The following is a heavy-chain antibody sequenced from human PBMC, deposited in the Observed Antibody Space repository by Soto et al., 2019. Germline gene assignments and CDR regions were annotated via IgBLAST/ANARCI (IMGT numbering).Heavy chain of an antibody. D-gene: IGHD2-15*01. CDR2: ISYDGSNK. Sequence: HPGGSLRLSCAASGFTFSSYGMHWVRQAPGKGLEWVAVISYDGSNKYYADSVKGRFTISRDNSKNTLYLQMDSLRAEDTAVYYCAKDNTHCSGGSCYGCDYWGQGTLVTVSS. V-gene: IGHV3-30*18. J-gene: IGHJ4*02. CDR3: AKDNTHCSGGSCYGCDY. CDR1: GFTFSSYG.